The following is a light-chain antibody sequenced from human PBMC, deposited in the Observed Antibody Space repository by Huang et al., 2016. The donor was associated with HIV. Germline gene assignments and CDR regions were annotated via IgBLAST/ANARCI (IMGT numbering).Light chain of an antibody. Sequence: DIQMTQSPSSLSASVGDGVTITCRASQGITKSLVWYQQKPGKAPKLLLFATSRLERGVPSRFSGSGSGTDFTLTISSLQPEDFATYYCQQYYNTPYTFGQGTKLEIK. J-gene: IGKJ2*01. V-gene: IGKV1-NL1*01. CDR1: QGITKS. CDR2: ATS. CDR3: QQYYNTPYT.